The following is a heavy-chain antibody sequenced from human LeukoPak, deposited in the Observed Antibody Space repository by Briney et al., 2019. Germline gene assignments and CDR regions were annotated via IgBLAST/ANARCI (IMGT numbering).Heavy chain of an antibody. CDR3: AELGITMIGGV. CDR1: GFTFDDYA. V-gene: IGHV3-43D*03. Sequence: GGSLRLSCAASGFTFDDYAMHWVRQAPVKGLEWVSLISWDGGSTYYADSVKGRFTISRDNSKNSLYLQMNSLRAEDTALYYCAELGITMIGGVWGKGTTVTISS. J-gene: IGHJ6*04. D-gene: IGHD3-10*02. CDR2: ISWDGGST.